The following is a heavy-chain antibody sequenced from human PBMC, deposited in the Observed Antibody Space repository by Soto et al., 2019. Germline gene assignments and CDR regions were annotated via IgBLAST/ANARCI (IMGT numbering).Heavy chain of an antibody. CDR3: ARGGGWVVTAALYYYYGMDV. V-gene: IGHV1-69*13. CDR1: GGTFSGYA. D-gene: IGHD2-21*02. J-gene: IGHJ6*02. Sequence: SVKVSCKASGGTFSGYAISWVRQAPGQGLEWMGGIIPIFGTANYAQKFQGRVTITADESTSTAYMELSSLRSEDTAVYYCARGGGWVVTAALYYYYGMDVWGQGTTVTVSS. CDR2: IIPIFGTA.